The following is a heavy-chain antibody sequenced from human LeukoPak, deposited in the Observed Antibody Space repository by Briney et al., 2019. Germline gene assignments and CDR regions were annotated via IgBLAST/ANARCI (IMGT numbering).Heavy chain of an antibody. J-gene: IGHJ5*02. D-gene: IGHD2-15*01. Sequence: GSLRLSCVQSLYSLCSYVICWVSHAPEEGVEWVSVLSRSGGVTYNAHSARGRFTISRDNSKNTLYLQMYSLRAEVTAVYHSAKPLAGSHSTKAIHNWFDLWGQGTLVTVSS. CDR2: LSRSGGVT. V-gene: IGHV3-23*01. CDR1: LYSLCSYV. CDR3: AKPLAGSHSTKAIHNWFDL.